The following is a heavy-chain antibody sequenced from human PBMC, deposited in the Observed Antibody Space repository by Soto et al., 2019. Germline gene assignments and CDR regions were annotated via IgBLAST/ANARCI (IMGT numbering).Heavy chain of an antibody. Sequence: QVQLVQSGAEVKKPGSSVKVSCKASGGTFSSYAISWVRQAPGQGLEWMGGIIPIFGTANYAQKFQGRVTITAGESTSTAYMELSSLRSEDTAVYYCASPYCSGGSCYGYYYYGMDVWGQGTTVTVSS. V-gene: IGHV1-69*12. D-gene: IGHD2-15*01. J-gene: IGHJ6*02. CDR1: GGTFSSYA. CDR2: IIPIFGTA. CDR3: ASPYCSGGSCYGYYYYGMDV.